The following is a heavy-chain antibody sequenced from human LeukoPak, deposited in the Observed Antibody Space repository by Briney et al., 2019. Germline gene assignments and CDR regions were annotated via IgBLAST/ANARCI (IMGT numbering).Heavy chain of an antibody. V-gene: IGHV4-4*07. CDR3: ARDSRLCYYYYYMDV. Sequence: TSETLSPTCTVSGGSISSYYWSWIRQPAGKGLEWIGRIYTSGSTNYNPSLKSRVTMSVDTSKNQFSLKLSSVTAADTAVYYCARDSRLCYYYYYMDVWGKGTTVPVSS. CDR1: GGSISSYY. J-gene: IGHJ6*03. CDR2: IYTSGST. D-gene: IGHD2-2*01.